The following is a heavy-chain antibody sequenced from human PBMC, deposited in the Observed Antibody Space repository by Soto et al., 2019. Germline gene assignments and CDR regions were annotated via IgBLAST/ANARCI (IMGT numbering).Heavy chain of an antibody. CDR1: GGSSSRGGYY. CDR2: IYYSGST. V-gene: IGHV4-31*03. D-gene: IGHD2-8*02. Sequence: QTLVLTGPVSGGSSSRGGYYWSWIHQHSGQRLEWVGYIYYSGSTNYNPSLKSRVSISGDTPKHQCSLKLSSLTAADTAVYYCARRGSSSNWWGSNYIWFDPWGQEILVT. J-gene: IGHJ5*02. CDR3: ARRGSSSNWWGSNYIWFDP.